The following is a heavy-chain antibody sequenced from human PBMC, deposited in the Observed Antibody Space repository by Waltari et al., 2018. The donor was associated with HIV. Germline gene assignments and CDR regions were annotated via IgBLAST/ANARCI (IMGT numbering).Heavy chain of an antibody. Sequence: EVQLMESGGGLVRPGWSLRLTCVGSGFSFSGHTMNWVRQAPGKGLGWVSYISSGSKYMYSGDAGQGRFTISRYNSNNSLYLQMDRLKAGDTAVYYCARERGSCRGGACEYCGMDVWGQGTTVTVSS. CDR2: ISSGSKYM. V-gene: IGHV3-21*02. J-gene: IGHJ6*02. CDR1: GFSFSGHT. D-gene: IGHD2-15*01. CDR3: ARERGSCRGGACEYCGMDV.